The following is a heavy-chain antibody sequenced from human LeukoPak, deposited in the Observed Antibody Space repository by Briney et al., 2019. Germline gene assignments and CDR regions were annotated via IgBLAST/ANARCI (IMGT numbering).Heavy chain of an antibody. J-gene: IGHJ4*02. Sequence: GGSLRLSCAASRFTLSNYWMSWVRQAPGKGLEWVANIKQDGSETYYVDSVKGRFTISRDNAKNSLSMQMNSLRAEDTAVYYCARQRVSGGLDYWGQGTLVTVSS. CDR1: RFTLSNYW. V-gene: IGHV3-7*01. CDR3: ARQRVSGGLDY. CDR2: IKQDGSET. D-gene: IGHD6-19*01.